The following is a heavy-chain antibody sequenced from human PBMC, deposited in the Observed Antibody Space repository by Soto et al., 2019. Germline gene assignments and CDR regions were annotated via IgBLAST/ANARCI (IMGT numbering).Heavy chain of an antibody. Sequence: GASVKVSCKASGYTFTGYYIHWVRQAPGQRLEWMGWINPKSGGTNYAQKFQGWVTMTRDTSISTAYMELSRLRSDDTAVYYCARAYYYGSGSYPPNYGMDVWGQGTTVTVSS. CDR1: GYTFTGYY. D-gene: IGHD3-10*01. CDR2: INPKSGGT. CDR3: ARAYYYGSGSYPPNYGMDV. V-gene: IGHV1-2*04. J-gene: IGHJ6*02.